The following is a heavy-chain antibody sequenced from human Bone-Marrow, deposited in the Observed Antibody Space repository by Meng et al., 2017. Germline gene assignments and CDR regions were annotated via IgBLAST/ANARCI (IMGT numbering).Heavy chain of an antibody. V-gene: IGHV3-33*01. Sequence: QVALGECGGGGGQAGGSLTLSWAASGVTFTSYGIHWVRQAPGKGLEWVAAIWYDGSKKYYADSVKGRFTISRDNSKNTLYLQMNSLRAEDTAFYYCARGDGTGGNSLDSWGQGTLVTVSS. J-gene: IGHJ4*02. D-gene: IGHD4-23*01. CDR1: GVTFTSYG. CDR3: ARGDGTGGNSLDS. CDR2: IWYDGSKK.